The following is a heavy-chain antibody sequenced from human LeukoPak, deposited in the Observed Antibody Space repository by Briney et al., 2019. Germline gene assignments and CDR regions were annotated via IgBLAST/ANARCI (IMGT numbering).Heavy chain of an antibody. CDR2: IYSSGIT. D-gene: IGHD3-9*01. V-gene: IGHV4-59*01. Sequence: SETLSLTCTVSGGSISSYYWSWIRQPPGKGLVWIGYIYSSGITTYNPSLKSRVTISVDTSKNQFSLRPSSVTAADTAVYYCARWNYDILTGYRYFDYWGQGTLVTVSS. CDR1: GGSISSYY. CDR3: ARWNYDILTGYRYFDY. J-gene: IGHJ4*02.